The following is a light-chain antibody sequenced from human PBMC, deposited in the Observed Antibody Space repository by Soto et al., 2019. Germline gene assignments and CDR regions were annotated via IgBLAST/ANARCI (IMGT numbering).Light chain of an antibody. CDR2: GAS. V-gene: IGKV3-20*01. J-gene: IGKJ4*01. Sequence: EIVLTQFPGALSLSPGEIVTLSCRASQTVSNTYLAWYQQKSGQAPKFLIYGASNRATGIPDRFSGSGSGTDFTLTISRLEPEDVAVYYCQQYGALPPTFGGGTKVEIK. CDR1: QTVSNTY. CDR3: QQYGALPPT.